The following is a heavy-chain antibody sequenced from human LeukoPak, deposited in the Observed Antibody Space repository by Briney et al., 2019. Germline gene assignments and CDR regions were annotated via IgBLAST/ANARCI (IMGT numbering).Heavy chain of an antibody. Sequence: SETLSLTCAVYGGSFSGYYWSWIRQPPGKGLEWIGEINHSGSTNYNPSLKSRVTISVDTSKNQFPLKLSSVTAADTAIYYCARHAWRGSGYYVPFDYWGLGTLVTVSS. V-gene: IGHV4-34*01. D-gene: IGHD3-22*01. CDR1: GGSFSGYY. J-gene: IGHJ4*02. CDR2: INHSGST. CDR3: ARHAWRGSGYYVPFDY.